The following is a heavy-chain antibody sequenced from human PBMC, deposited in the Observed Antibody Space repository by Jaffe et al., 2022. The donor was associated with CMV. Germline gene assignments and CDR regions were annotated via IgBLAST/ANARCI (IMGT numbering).Heavy chain of an antibody. J-gene: IGHJ4*02. Sequence: EVQLLESGGGLVQPGGSLRLSCAASGLTFVNYAMAWVRQAPGKGLEWVSAISGTGASTYYTDFVKGRFTISRDNSKSTLYLQMNSLRGDDTALYYCARGAEKEGSGYNFHYWGQGTLVTVSS. D-gene: IGHD3-22*01. CDR1: GLTFVNYA. CDR3: ARGAEKEGSGYNFHY. CDR2: ISGTGAST. V-gene: IGHV3-23*01.